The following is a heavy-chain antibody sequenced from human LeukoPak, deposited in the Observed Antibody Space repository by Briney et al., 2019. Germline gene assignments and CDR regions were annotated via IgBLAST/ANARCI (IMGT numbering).Heavy chain of an antibody. CDR2: ISGSGSST. CDR3: ANLRQAAGRPGAFDI. V-gene: IGHV3-23*01. Sequence: GGSLRLSCAASGFTFRNSAMSWVRQAPGKGLEWVSGISGSGSSTFYADSVKGRFTISRDNSQNTLYLQVNSLRAEDTAVYYCANLRQAAGRPGAFDIWGQGTMVTVSS. D-gene: IGHD6-13*01. CDR1: GFTFRNSA. J-gene: IGHJ3*02.